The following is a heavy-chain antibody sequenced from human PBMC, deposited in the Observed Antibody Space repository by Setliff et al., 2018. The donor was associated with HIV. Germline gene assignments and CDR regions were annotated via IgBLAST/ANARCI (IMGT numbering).Heavy chain of an antibody. V-gene: IGHV4-59*08. CDR3: ARSQPDTIFGVVIFDY. D-gene: IGHD3-3*01. J-gene: IGHJ4*02. CDR2: IYYTGIP. CDR1: GDSINSHY. Sequence: SETLSLTCTVSGDSINSHYWSWIRQTPGKGLQWIGLIYYTGIPTYNPSLEGRITMSVDRSKNQFSLRLTSMTAADTAVYYCARSQPDTIFGVVIFDYWGQGKMVTVSS.